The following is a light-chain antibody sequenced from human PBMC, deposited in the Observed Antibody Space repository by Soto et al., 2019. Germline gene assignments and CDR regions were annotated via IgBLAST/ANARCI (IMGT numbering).Light chain of an antibody. CDR2: GAS. CDR1: QSVNSDY. J-gene: IGKJ5*01. CDR3: QQRSNWPIT. V-gene: IGKV3D-20*02. Sequence: EIVLTQSPGTLSLSPGERATLSCRASQSVNSDYLAWFQQKPGQAPRLLIYGASTRTTGIPDRFSGSGSGTDFTLTISSLEPEDFAVYYCQQRSNWPITFGQGTRLEI.